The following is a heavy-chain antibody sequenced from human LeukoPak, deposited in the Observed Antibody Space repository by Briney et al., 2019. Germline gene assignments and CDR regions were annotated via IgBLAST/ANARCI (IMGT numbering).Heavy chain of an antibody. D-gene: IGHD6-13*01. V-gene: IGHV3-23*01. Sequence: GGSLRLSCAGSGFTFGSYAMNWVRQAPGKGLEWVSAITESGGDTYYADSVKGRFTISRDNSKNTLYLQMNSLRAEDTAVYYCAKGIAAAGTRYYFDYWGQGTLVTVSS. CDR1: GFTFGSYA. J-gene: IGHJ4*02. CDR3: AKGIAAAGTRYYFDY. CDR2: ITESGGDT.